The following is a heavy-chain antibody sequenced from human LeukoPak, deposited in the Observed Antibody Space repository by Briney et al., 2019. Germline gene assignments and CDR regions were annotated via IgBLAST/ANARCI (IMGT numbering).Heavy chain of an antibody. CDR1: GGSISSGGYY. J-gene: IGHJ4*02. V-gene: IGHV4-31*03. CDR2: IYYSGST. D-gene: IGHD3-22*01. Sequence: SETLSLTCTVSGGSISSGGYYWSWIRQHPGKGLEWIGYIYYSGSTYYNPSLKSRVTISVDTSKNQFSLKLSSVTAADTAVYYCARETYYYDSRDHRYFDYWGQGTLVTASS. CDR3: ARETYYYDSRDHRYFDY.